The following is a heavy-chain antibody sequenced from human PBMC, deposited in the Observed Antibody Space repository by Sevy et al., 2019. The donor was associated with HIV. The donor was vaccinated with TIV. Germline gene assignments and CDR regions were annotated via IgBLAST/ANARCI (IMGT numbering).Heavy chain of an antibody. Sequence: SETLSLTCTVSGGTISVYYWTWIGQSPGKGLECIGYIYYTGSTNYNPSLKSRVTISLDTSKNQFSLNLSSVTAADSAVYYCARAPPVRSGDDSLNWFDPWGQGTLVTVSS. D-gene: IGHD5-12*01. J-gene: IGHJ5*02. CDR3: ARAPPVRSGDDSLNWFDP. CDR1: GGTISVYY. CDR2: IYYTGST. V-gene: IGHV4-59*01.